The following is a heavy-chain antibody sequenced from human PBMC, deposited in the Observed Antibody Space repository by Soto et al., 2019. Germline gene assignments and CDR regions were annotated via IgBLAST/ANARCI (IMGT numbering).Heavy chain of an antibody. CDR2: ISSSSSYI. CDR3: ARGAEGQWLEDFDY. Sequence: EVQLVESGGGLVKPGGSLRLSCAASGFTFSSYSMNWVRQAPGKGLEWVSSISSSSSYIYYADSVKGRFTISRDNAKNSLYLKMNSLRAEDTAVYYCARGAEGQWLEDFDYWGQGTLVTVSS. CDR1: GFTFSSYS. V-gene: IGHV3-21*01. D-gene: IGHD6-19*01. J-gene: IGHJ4*02.